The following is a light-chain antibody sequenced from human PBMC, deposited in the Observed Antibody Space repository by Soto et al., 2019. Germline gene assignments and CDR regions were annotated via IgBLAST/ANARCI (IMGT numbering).Light chain of an antibody. J-gene: IGKJ1*01. Sequence: EIVMTQSPATLSVSPGERATLSCRASQSVSSNLAWYQQKPGQAPRLLIYGASTRATSFPARFSGSGSGTDFTLTISRLEPEDFAVYYCQQYGSSPETFGQGTKVDIK. CDR1: QSVSSN. CDR3: QQYGSSPET. V-gene: IGKV3-15*01. CDR2: GAS.